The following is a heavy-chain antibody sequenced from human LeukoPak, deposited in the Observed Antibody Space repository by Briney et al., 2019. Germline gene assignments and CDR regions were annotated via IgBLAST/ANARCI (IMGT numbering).Heavy chain of an antibody. CDR2: INPSGGST. V-gene: IGHV1-46*01. J-gene: IGHJ4*02. D-gene: IGHD3-3*01. CDR1: GYTFTGYY. Sequence: ASVKVPCKASGYTFTGYYMHWVRQAPGQGLEWMGIINPSGGSTSYAQKFQGRVTMTRDTSTSIVYMELSSLRSEDTAVYYCARDRDGVLRFLEWTPPGDYWGQGTLVTVSS. CDR3: ARDRDGVLRFLEWTPPGDY.